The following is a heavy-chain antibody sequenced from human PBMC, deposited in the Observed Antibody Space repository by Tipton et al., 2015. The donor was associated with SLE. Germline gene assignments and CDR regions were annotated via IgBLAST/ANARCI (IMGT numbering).Heavy chain of an antibody. J-gene: IGHJ5*02. V-gene: IGHV3-66*01. D-gene: IGHD4/OR15-4a*01. CDR3: ARDRALGWFDP. CDR1: GFSVSNNY. Sequence: GSLRLSCAASGFSVSNNYMSWVRQAPGKGLEWVSIIYRAGTTYYGDSAKGRFIISRDTSNDMVYLQMNSLRAEDTAVYYCARDRALGWFDPWGQGTLVTVSS. CDR2: IYRAGTT.